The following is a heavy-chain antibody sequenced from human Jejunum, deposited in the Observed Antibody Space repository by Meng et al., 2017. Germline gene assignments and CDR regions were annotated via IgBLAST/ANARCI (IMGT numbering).Heavy chain of an antibody. J-gene: IGHJ4*02. Sequence: QVQLQESGPGLVRPSETPSLFCSVSGCSVSSAGYQWSWIRQPPGKGLEWIGYASTNYNPSLKSRVTISVDTSKNQFSLRLTSVTAADTAVYYCARDHMGSLDYWGQGILVTVSS. D-gene: IGHD1-26*01. CDR3: ARDHMGSLDY. V-gene: IGHV4-61*08. CDR2: AST. CDR1: GCSVSSAGYQ.